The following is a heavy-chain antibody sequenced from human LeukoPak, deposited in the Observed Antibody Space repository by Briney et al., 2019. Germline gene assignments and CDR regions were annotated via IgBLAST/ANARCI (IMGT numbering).Heavy chain of an antibody. CDR1: GFTFSNAG. CDR3: TTDYLGWLLHPDY. CDR2: FKSKTDGGTT. Sequence: GGSRRLSWAASGFTFSNAGMSWVGQAPGKGLGWVGRFKSKTDGGTTDYAAPVKGRFTISRDDSKNTLYLQMNSLKTEDTAVYYCTTDYLGWLLHPDYWGQGTLVTVSS. V-gene: IGHV3-15*01. J-gene: IGHJ4*02. D-gene: IGHD3-3*01.